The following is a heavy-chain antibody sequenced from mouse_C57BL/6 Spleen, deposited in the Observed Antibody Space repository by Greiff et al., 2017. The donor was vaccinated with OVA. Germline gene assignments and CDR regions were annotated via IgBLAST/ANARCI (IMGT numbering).Heavy chain of an antibody. CDR2: ISNLAYSI. Sequence: DVHLVESGGGLVQPGGSLKLSCAASGFTFSDYGMAWVRQAPRKGPEWVAFISNLAYSIYYADTVTGRFTISRENAKNTLYLEMSSLRSEDTAMYYCARGDGYYGSWFAYWGQGTLVTVSA. CDR3: ARGDGYYGSWFAY. J-gene: IGHJ3*01. V-gene: IGHV5-15*01. CDR1: GFTFSDYG. D-gene: IGHD2-3*01.